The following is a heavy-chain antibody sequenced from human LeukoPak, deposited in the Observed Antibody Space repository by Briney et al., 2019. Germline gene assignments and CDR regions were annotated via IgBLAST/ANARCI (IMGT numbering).Heavy chain of an antibody. CDR2: ISAYNGNT. CDR1: GYTFTSYG. Sequence: ASVKVSCKASGYTFTSYGISWVRQAPGQGLEWMGWISAYNGNTNYAQKLQGGVTMTTDTSTSTAYMELRSLRSDDTAVYYCARDLGGAGYCTNGVCWGDWYFDYWGQGTLVTVSS. J-gene: IGHJ4*02. V-gene: IGHV1-18*01. D-gene: IGHD2-8*01. CDR3: ARDLGGAGYCTNGVCWGDWYFDY.